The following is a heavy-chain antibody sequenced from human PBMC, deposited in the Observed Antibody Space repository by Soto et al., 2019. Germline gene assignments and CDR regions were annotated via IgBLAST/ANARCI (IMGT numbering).Heavy chain of an antibody. CDR2: IIPISGTA. CDR3: TTAPRRDFWSGYYYGMDV. D-gene: IGHD3-3*01. Sequence: QVQLVQSGAEVKKPGSSVRVSCKASGGTFSSHAISWVRQAPGQGLQWMGGIIPISGTANYAQKFQGRVRITADESTSTAYKELSRLRFDDTAVYYCTTAPRRDFWSGYYYGMDVWGQGTTVTVSS. V-gene: IGHV1-69*01. CDR1: GGTFSSHA. J-gene: IGHJ6*02.